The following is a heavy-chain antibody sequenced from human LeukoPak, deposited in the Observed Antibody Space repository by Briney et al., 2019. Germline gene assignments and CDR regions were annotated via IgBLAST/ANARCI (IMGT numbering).Heavy chain of an antibody. D-gene: IGHD3-10*01. CDR1: GYTFTKFA. J-gene: IGHJ5*02. V-gene: IGHV7-4-1*02. Sequence: ASVKVSCKASGYTFTKFAMNWVPQAPGQGLEWLGWINTKTGNPTYAQGFTGRFVFSLDTSVSTAYLQISSLKTEDTGVYYCARISGDFGQLGVPWGQGALVTVSS. CDR3: ARISGDFGQLGVP. CDR2: INTKTGNP.